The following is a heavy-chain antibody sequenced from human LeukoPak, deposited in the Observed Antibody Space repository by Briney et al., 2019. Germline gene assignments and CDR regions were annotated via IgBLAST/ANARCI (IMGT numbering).Heavy chain of an antibody. CDR1: GFTFSSYA. D-gene: IGHD6-6*01. CDR2: IYSGGST. J-gene: IGHJ4*02. CDR3: ARVDEQLVLYDY. V-gene: IGHV3-53*01. Sequence: GGSLRLSCVASGFTFSSYAMSWFRQAPGKGLEWVSVIYSGGSTYYADSVKGRFTISRDNSKNTLYLQMNSLRAEDTAVYYCARVDEQLVLYDYWGQGTLVTVSS.